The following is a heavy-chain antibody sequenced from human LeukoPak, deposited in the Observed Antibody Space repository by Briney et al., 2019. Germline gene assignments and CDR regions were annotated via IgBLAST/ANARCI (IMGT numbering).Heavy chain of an antibody. CDR3: ARPILRYFDWAYPFDY. D-gene: IGHD3-9*01. CDR1: GFTFSSYA. V-gene: IGHV3-30*01. CDR2: ISYDGSNK. Sequence: GGSLRLSCAASGFTFSSYAMHWVRQAPGKGLEWVAVISYDGSNKYYADSEKGRFTISRDNSKNTLYLQMNSLRAEDTAVYYCARPILRYFDWAYPFDYWGQGTLVTASS. J-gene: IGHJ4*02.